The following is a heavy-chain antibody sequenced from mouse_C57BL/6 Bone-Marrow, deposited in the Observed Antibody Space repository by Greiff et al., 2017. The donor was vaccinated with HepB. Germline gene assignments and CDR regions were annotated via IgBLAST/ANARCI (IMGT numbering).Heavy chain of an antibody. V-gene: IGHV5-6*02. Sequence: DVKLQESGGDLVKPGGSLKLSCAASGFTFSSYGMSWVRQTPDKRLEWVATISSGGSYTYYPDSVKGRFTIARDNAKNTLHLQMSSLKSEDTAMYYCARVIRWFPWYFDVWGTGTTVTVSS. J-gene: IGHJ1*03. CDR2: ISSGGSYT. CDR1: GFTFSSYG. D-gene: IGHD2-3*01. CDR3: ARVIRWFPWYFDV.